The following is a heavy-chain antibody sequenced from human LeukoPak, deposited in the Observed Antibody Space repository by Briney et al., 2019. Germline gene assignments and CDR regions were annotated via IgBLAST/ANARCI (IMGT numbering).Heavy chain of an antibody. V-gene: IGHV4-39*07. Sequence: SETLSLTCTVSSGSISTSNYYWGWVRQPPGKALEWIGNIFYSGSTYYSPSLKSRVTISLDTSRNQFSLKLSSVTAADTAVYYCARVGGSGYPNWFDPWGQGTLVTVSS. CDR1: SGSISTSNYY. CDR3: ARVGGSGYPNWFDP. D-gene: IGHD3-22*01. J-gene: IGHJ5*02. CDR2: IFYSGST.